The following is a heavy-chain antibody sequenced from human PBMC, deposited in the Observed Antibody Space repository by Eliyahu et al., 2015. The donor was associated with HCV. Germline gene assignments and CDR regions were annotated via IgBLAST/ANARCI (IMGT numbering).Heavy chain of an antibody. J-gene: IGHJ6*02. Sequence: QVQLQESGPGVVKPSQTLSLTCTVXGAXVNSGFYXGSWIRQPAGKGLGWXGRVHGGGSTNYNPSINSGLTISLDASNNRFILNLTSVTAADTAVYYCARDNPMYYTSGHHFYAMDVWGRGTTVTVSS. V-gene: IGHV4-61*02. CDR1: GAXVNSGFYX. D-gene: IGHD3-3*01. CDR2: VHGGGST. CDR3: ARDNPMYYTSGHHFYAMDV.